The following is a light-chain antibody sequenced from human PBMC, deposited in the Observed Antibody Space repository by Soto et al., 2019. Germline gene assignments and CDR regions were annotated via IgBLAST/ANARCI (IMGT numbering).Light chain of an antibody. J-gene: IGLJ1*01. CDR3: TSYTTSPTLYV. CDR2: EIR. Sequence: QSVTTQPASVSASPGQSITISCTGSSSDVGDYNYVSWYQQHPGKAPKLMIYEIRNRPSGVSSRFSGSKSGNTASLTISGLQAEDEADYYCTSYTTSPTLYVFGTGTKVTVL. V-gene: IGLV2-14*01. CDR1: SSDVGDYNY.